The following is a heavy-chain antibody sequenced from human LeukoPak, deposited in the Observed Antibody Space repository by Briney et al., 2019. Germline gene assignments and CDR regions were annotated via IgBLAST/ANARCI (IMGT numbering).Heavy chain of an antibody. Sequence: GGSLRLSCAASGFTFSNTWMNWVRQARGKGLEWVGRIKRIIDGGTTDYAAPVKGRFTVSRDDSINTLYLQMSGLKTEDTAVYYCAAQGGSGDLRYWGQGTLVTVSS. CDR1: GFTFSNTW. V-gene: IGHV3-15*01. J-gene: IGHJ4*02. CDR2: IKRIIDGGTT. D-gene: IGHD4-17*01. CDR3: AAQGGSGDLRY.